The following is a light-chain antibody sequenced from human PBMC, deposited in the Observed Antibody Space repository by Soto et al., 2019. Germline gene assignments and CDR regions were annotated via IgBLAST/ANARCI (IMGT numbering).Light chain of an antibody. CDR2: EVI. Sequence: QSALTQPASVSGSPGQSITISCTVTSSDVGGYDYVSWYQQHPGKAPKLMIYEVIDRPSGVSNRFSGSKSGNTASLTISGLQAEDEADYYCSSYAGSYRYVFGTGTKLTVL. V-gene: IGLV2-14*01. J-gene: IGLJ1*01. CDR3: SSYAGSYRYV. CDR1: SSDVGGYDY.